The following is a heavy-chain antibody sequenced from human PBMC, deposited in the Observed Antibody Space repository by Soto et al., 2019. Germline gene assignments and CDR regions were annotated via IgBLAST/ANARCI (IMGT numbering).Heavy chain of an antibody. CDR2: INAGNGNT. J-gene: IGHJ4*02. V-gene: IGHV1-3*01. CDR3: LMDDRKGYNYSVACFDY. D-gene: IGHD5-18*01. Sequence: GQGLEWKGLINAGNGNTKYSQKFQGRVTLTRDTSASTAYMELNSLKPEDTGVYYCLMDDRKGYNYSVACFDYWGQGPPVTVSS.